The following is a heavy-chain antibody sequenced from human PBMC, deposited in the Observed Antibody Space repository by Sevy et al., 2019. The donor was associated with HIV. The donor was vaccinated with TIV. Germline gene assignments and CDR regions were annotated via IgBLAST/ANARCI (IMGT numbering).Heavy chain of an antibody. Sequence: GGSLRLSCTASGFTFSTYEMNWVRQAPGKGLEWVSYTSNSGNTIYYSDSVKGRFTISRDNAKNSLYLQMNSLRAADTAVYYCARDLPPSATTVAHFDYWGRGTLVTVSS. V-gene: IGHV3-48*03. CDR3: ARDLPPSATTVAHFDY. CDR1: GFTFSTYE. J-gene: IGHJ4*02. D-gene: IGHD4-17*01. CDR2: TSNSGNTI.